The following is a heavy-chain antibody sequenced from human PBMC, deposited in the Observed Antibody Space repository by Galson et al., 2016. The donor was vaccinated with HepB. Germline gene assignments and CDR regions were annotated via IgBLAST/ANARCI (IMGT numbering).Heavy chain of an antibody. CDR2: INPNGGRT. J-gene: IGHJ5*02. CDR3: ARDDSTGWTQNP. V-gene: IGHV1-46*03. CDR1: GYTFTTYF. D-gene: IGHD6-19*01. Sequence: SVKVSCKASGYTFTTYFMHWVRQAPGQGLEWMGFINPNGGRTTYAQRFRDRVTISRNMSTTTVYMELSSLTSEDTAVYYCARDDSTGWTQNPWGQGTLVIVSS.